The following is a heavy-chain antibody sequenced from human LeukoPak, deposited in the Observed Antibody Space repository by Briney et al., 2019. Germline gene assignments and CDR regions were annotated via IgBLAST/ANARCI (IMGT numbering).Heavy chain of an antibody. CDR3: ARVGTYGSGSYLSWLDY. V-gene: IGHV4-59*01. J-gene: IGHJ4*02. Sequence: PSETLSLTCTVSGGSISSYYWSWIRQPPGKGLEWIGYIYYSGSTNYNPSLKSRVTISVDTSKNQFSLELSSVTAADTAVYYCARVGTYGSGSYLSWLDYWGQGTLVTVSS. CDR2: IYYSGST. D-gene: IGHD3-10*01. CDR1: GGSISSYY.